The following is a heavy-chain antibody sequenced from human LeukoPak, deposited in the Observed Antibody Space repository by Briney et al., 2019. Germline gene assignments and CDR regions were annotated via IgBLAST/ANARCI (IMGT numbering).Heavy chain of an antibody. CDR3: ARGVDYYGV. J-gene: IGHJ4*02. V-gene: IGHV4-34*01. CDR1: GGSISSYY. D-gene: IGHD3-10*01. Sequence: SETLSLTCTVSGGSISSYYWSWIRQPPVKGLEWIGEINHSGGTNYNPSLKSRVTISVDTSKKQFSLKLGSVTAADTAVYYCARGVDYYGVWGQGTLVTVSS. CDR2: INHSGGT.